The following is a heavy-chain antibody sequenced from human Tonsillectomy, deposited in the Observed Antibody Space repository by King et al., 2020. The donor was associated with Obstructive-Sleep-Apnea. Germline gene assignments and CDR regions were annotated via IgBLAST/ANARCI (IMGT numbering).Heavy chain of an antibody. D-gene: IGHD1-26*01. CDR2: IKQDGSEK. Sequence: VQLVESGGGLVQPGGSLRLSCAASGFTFSSHWMSWVRQAPGKGLEWVANIKQDGSEKYYLDSVKGRFTISRDNAKNSVFLQMNSLRAEDTAVYYCARKSWELPPHFDYWGQGTLVTVSS. CDR3: ARKSWELPPHFDY. V-gene: IGHV3-7*03. J-gene: IGHJ4*02. CDR1: GFTFSSHW.